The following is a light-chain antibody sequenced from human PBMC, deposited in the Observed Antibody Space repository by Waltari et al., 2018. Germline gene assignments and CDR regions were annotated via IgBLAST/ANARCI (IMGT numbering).Light chain of an antibody. Sequence: DIVLTQSPLNLAVTPAEPASISCRSSHSLLQSNGYNYLDWYLQKPGQSPRLLIYLRSNRAAGVPDRFSGSGSGTDFTLKISRVEAEDVGVYYCMQALQTPLTFGGGTKVEIK. CDR3: MQALQTPLT. V-gene: IGKV2-28*01. CDR2: LRS. J-gene: IGKJ4*01. CDR1: HSLLQSNGYNY.